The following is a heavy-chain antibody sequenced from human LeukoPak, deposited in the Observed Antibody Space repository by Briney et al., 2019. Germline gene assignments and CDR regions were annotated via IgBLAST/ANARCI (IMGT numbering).Heavy chain of an antibody. D-gene: IGHD2-15*01. CDR1: GFTFSRHN. Sequence: GGSLRLSCAASGFTFSRHNMNWVRQAPGKGLEWVSSISTSSSYIYYADSVKGRFTISRDNAKNSLYLQMNSLRPEDTAVYYCARDVVVVVATDSNFDYWGQGTVVTVSS. V-gene: IGHV3-21*01. J-gene: IGHJ4*02. CDR2: ISTSSSYI. CDR3: ARDVVVVVATDSNFDY.